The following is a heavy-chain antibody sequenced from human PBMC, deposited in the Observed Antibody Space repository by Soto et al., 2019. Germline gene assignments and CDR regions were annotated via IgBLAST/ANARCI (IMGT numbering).Heavy chain of an antibody. CDR1: EFSFSSYW. CDR2: IKQDGSEK. V-gene: IGHV3-7*05. CDR3: ARDKYSSSSVLFDP. J-gene: IGHJ5*02. Sequence: EVQLVESGGGLVQPGGSLRLSCAASEFSFSSYWMSWVRQAPEKGMEWVANIKQDGSEKYYVDSVKGRFTISRDNAKNSLYLQMNSLRAEDTAVYYCARDKYSSSSVLFDPWGQGTLVTVSS. D-gene: IGHD6-6*01.